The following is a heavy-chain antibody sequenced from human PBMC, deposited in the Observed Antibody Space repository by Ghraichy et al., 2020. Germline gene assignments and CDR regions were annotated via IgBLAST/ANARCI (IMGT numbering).Heavy chain of an antibody. CDR2: INHSGST. V-gene: IGHV4-34*01. CDR3: ARRPQGPITGWRSYYYDSSGYFYGWDY. Sequence: SETLSLTCAVYGGSFSGYYWSWIRQPPGKGLEWIGEINHSGSTNYNPSLKSRVTISVDTSKNQFSLKLSSVTAADTAVYYCARRPQGPITGWRSYYYDSSGYFYGWDYWGQGTLVTVSS. D-gene: IGHD3-22*01. CDR1: GGSFSGYY. J-gene: IGHJ4*02.